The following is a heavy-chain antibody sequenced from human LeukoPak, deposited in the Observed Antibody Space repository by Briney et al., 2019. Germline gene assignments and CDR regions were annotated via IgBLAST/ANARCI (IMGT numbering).Heavy chain of an antibody. CDR3: ASDTYYDFWSGSYYGMDV. CDR2: IIPIFGTA. J-gene: IGHJ6*02. CDR1: GGTFSSYA. V-gene: IGHV1-69*13. D-gene: IGHD3-3*01. Sequence: SVKVSCKASGGTFSSYAISWVRQAPGQGLEWMGGIIPIFGTANYAQKFQGRVTITADESTSTAYMELSSLRSEDTAAYYCASDTYYDFWSGSYYGMDVWGQGTTVTVSS.